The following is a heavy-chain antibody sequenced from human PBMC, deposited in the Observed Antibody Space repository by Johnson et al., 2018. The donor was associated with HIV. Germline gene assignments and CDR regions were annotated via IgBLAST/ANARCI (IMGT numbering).Heavy chain of an antibody. CDR3: ANLFRGDWGFDAFDI. V-gene: IGHV3-74*01. CDR1: GFTFSSYW. Sequence: MQLVESGGGLVQPGGSLRLSCAASGFTFSSYWMHWVRQAPGKGLVWVSRINNDGRSTTYADSVKGRFPISRDNAKNSLYLQMNSLRAEDTALYYCANLFRGDWGFDAFDIWGKGTMVTVSS. J-gene: IGHJ3*02. D-gene: IGHD7-27*01. CDR2: INNDGRST.